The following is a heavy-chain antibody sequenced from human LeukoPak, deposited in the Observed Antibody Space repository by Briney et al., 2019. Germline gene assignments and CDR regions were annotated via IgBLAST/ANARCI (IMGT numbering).Heavy chain of an antibody. CDR2: INHSGST. D-gene: IGHD3-16*01. J-gene: IGHJ4*02. CDR1: GGSFSGYY. CDR3: ASGWRGRFDY. Sequence: SETLSLTCAVYGGSFSGYYWSWIRQPPGKGLEWIGEINHSGSTNYNPSLKSRVTISVDTSKNQFSLKLSSVTAADTAVYYCASGWRGRFDYWGQGTLVTVSS. V-gene: IGHV4-34*01.